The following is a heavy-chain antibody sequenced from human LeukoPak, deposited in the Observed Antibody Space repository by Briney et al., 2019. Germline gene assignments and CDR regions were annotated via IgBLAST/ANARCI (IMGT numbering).Heavy chain of an antibody. CDR1: GFTFSSYA. CDR3: ARGEYSYGYDGGIDY. J-gene: IGHJ4*02. Sequence: GGSLRLSCAASGFTFSSYAMHWVRQAPGKGLEWVAVISYDGSNKYYADSVKGRFTISRDNSKNSLYLQMNSLRTEDTALYYCARGEYSYGYDGGIDYWGQGTLVTVSS. V-gene: IGHV3-30*04. D-gene: IGHD5-18*01. CDR2: ISYDGSNK.